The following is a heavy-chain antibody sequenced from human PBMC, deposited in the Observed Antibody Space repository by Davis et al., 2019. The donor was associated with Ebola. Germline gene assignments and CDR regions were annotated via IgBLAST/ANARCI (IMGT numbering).Heavy chain of an antibody. CDR3: AKNLRVAPPTGTTLNAFDV. CDR1: GFSFSSYS. D-gene: IGHD1-1*01. V-gene: IGHV3-21*01. Sequence: GESLKISCAASGFSFSSYSMNWVRQAPGKGLEWVSSISSTTTYIYYADSVKGRFTISRDNAKNSLFLHMTFLSADDTAVYYCAKNLRVAPPTGTTLNAFDVWGQGTMVTVSS. J-gene: IGHJ3*01. CDR2: ISSTTTYI.